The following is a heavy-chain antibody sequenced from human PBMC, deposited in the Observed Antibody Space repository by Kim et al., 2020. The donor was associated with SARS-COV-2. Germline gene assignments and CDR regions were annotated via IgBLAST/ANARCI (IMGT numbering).Heavy chain of an antibody. V-gene: IGHV3-9*01. CDR3: AKDMGGCTNGICYTGHPLRYYDYGMED. D-gene: IGHD2-8*01. J-gene: IGHJ6*02. CDR2: ISWNSGSI. CDR1: GFTFGDYA. Sequence: GGSLRLSCAASGFTFGDYAMHWVRQAPGKGLEWVSGISWNSGSIGYADSVKGRFTISRDNAKNSLYLQMNSLRAEDTALYYCAKDMGGCTNGICYTGHPLRYYDYGMEDWGQGTTVTVSS.